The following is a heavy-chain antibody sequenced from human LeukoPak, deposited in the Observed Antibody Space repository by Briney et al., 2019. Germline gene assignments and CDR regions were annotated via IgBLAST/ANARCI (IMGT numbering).Heavy chain of an antibody. Sequence: GGSLRLSCAASGFTFSDYYMSWIRQAPGKGLEWVANIKQDGSEKYYVDSVKGRFTISRDNAKNSLYLQMNSLRAEDTAVYYCAREGYYYFDYWGQGTLVTVSS. J-gene: IGHJ4*02. CDR3: AREGYYYFDY. V-gene: IGHV3-7*01. CDR1: GFTFSDYY. D-gene: IGHD1-26*01. CDR2: IKQDGSEK.